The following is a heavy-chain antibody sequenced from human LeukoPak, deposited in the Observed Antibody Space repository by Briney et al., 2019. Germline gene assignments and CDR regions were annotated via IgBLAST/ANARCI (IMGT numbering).Heavy chain of an antibody. J-gene: IGHJ4*02. CDR1: GYTFTYYA. CDR3: ARDRYGDGFAHFDY. CDR2: ITPGGGT. D-gene: IGHD5-24*01. V-gene: IGHV1-2*02. Sequence: GASVKVSCKASGYTFTYYAMHWVRQAPGQGLQWMGWITPGGGTNHPQKFQGRVAITWDTSITTAYMDLSRLTSDDTAVYYCARDRYGDGFAHFDYWGQGALVTVSS.